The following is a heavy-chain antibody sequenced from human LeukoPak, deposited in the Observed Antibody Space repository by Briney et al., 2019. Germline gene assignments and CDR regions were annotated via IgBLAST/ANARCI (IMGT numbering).Heavy chain of an antibody. V-gene: IGHV3-11*01. Sequence: GGSLRLSCAASGFTFSNYYMSWIRQAPGKGLEWTSYISSSATNIQYADSVKGRFTISRDNAKNSLYLQMNSLRAEDTAVYYCAKLVQQLWLDYWGQGTLVTVSS. CDR3: AKLVQQLWLDY. CDR2: ISSSATNI. D-gene: IGHD6-6*01. CDR1: GFTFSNYY. J-gene: IGHJ4*02.